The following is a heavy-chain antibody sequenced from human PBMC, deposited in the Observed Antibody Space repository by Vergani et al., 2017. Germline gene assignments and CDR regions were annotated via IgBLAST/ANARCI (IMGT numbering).Heavy chain of an antibody. CDR2: INTGNGNT. CDR3: ARSDIVVVPAAIFYYYYGMDV. Sequence: QVQLVQSGAEVKKPGASVKVSCKASGYTFTSYAMHWVRQAPGQRLEWMGWINTGNGNTKYSQKFQGRVTITGDTSASTAYMELSSLRSEDTAVYYCARSDIVVVPAAIFYYYYGMDVWGQGTTVTVSS. V-gene: IGHV1-3*04. CDR1: GYTFTSYA. D-gene: IGHD2-2*01. J-gene: IGHJ6*02.